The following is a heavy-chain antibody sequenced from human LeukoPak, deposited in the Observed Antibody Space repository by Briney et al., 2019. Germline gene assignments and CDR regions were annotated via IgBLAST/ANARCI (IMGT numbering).Heavy chain of an antibody. V-gene: IGHV3-11*01. CDR1: GFTFSDYY. Sequence: PGGSLRLSCAASGFTFSDYYMSWIRQAPGKGLEWVSYISSSGSSTQYADSVKGRFTISRDNAKNSLYLQMNSLRAEDTAVYYCARQQQLVRGYFDYWGQGTLVTVSS. CDR2: ISSSGSST. D-gene: IGHD6-6*01. CDR3: ARQQQLVRGYFDY. J-gene: IGHJ4*02.